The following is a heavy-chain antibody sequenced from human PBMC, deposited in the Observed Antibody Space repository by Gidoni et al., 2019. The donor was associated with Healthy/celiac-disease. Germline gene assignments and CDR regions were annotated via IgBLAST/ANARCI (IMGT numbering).Heavy chain of an antibody. D-gene: IGHD3-22*01. V-gene: IGHV1-69*01. CDR3: ARVYYYDSSGYYQYFQH. J-gene: IGHJ1*01. CDR2: IIPIFGTA. Sequence: QVQLVQSGAEVKKPGSSVKVSCKASGGTFSSYAISWVRQAPGQGLEWMGGIIPIFGTANYAQKFQGRVTITADESTSTAYMELSSLRSEDTAVYYCARVYYYDSSGYYQYFQHWGQGTLVTVSS. CDR1: GGTFSSYA.